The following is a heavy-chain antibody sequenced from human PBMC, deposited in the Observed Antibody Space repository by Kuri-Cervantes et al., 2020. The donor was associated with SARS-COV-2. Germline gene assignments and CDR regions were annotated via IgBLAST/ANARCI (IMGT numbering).Heavy chain of an antibody. D-gene: IGHD1-26*01. Sequence: GGSLRLSCAASGFTFSSYGMHWVRQAPGKGLEWVAFIRYDGSNKYYADSVKGRFTISRDNSKNTLYLQMNSLRAEDTAVYYCAPGELLRGPNDCWGQGTLVTVSS. CDR3: APGELLRGPNDC. J-gene: IGHJ4*02. V-gene: IGHV3-30*02. CDR2: IRYDGSNK. CDR1: GFTFSSYG.